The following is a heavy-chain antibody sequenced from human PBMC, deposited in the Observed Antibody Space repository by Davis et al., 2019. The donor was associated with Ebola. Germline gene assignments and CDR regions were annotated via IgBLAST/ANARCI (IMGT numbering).Heavy chain of an antibody. CDR2: IYYSGST. Sequence: SETLSLTCTVSGGSISRSYWSWIRQPPAKGLELIGYIYYSGSTSYNPSLKSRVTISLDTSENQFSLRLSSVTAADTAVYYCAIKVGATNFDYWGQGTLVTVSS. CDR3: AIKVGATNFDY. CDR1: GGSISRSY. V-gene: IGHV4-59*08. J-gene: IGHJ4*02. D-gene: IGHD1-26*01.